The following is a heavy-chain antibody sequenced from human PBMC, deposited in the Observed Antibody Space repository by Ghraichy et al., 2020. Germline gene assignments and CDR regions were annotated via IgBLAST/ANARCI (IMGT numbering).Heavy chain of an antibody. Sequence: GESLNISCAASGFTVSSNYMSWVRQAPGKGLEWVSVIYSGGSTYYADSVKGRFTISRDNSKNTLYLQMNSLRAEDTAVYYCARGAVTTRGDAFDIWGQGTMVTVSS. CDR2: IYSGGST. D-gene: IGHD4-11*01. J-gene: IGHJ3*02. CDR3: ARGAVTTRGDAFDI. V-gene: IGHV3-53*01. CDR1: GFTVSSNY.